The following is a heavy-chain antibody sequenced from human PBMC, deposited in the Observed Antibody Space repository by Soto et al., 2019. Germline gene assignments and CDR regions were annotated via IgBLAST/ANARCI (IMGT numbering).Heavy chain of an antibody. D-gene: IGHD6-19*01. CDR1: GFSLNTGGVG. V-gene: IGHV2-5*02. CDR2: IYWDDDK. Sequence: QITLKESGPTVVKPTQTLTLTCSLSGFSLNTGGVGVGWIRQPPGKALEWPAVIYWDDDKSWNPSLRDRLTITRAASDDQVVHTVTNMDPVDTGTYYCARRRGGLGGGWTTPHFDYWGQGTLVTVSS. J-gene: IGHJ4*02. CDR3: ARRRGGLGGGWTTPHFDY.